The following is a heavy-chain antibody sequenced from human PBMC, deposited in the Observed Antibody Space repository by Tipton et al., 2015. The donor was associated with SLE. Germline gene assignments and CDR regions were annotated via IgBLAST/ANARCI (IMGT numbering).Heavy chain of an antibody. Sequence: QVQLVQSGAEVKKPGASVKVSCKASGYTFTTYGISWVRQAPGQGLDWMGWISAYNGDTKYAQTFQGRVTMTTDTSTTTVYMDLRSLRSDDTAVYYCARGDGGNSFEASDVWGQGTTVTVSS. D-gene: IGHD4-23*01. CDR3: ARGDGGNSFEASDV. CDR1: GYTFTTYG. CDR2: ISAYNGDT. V-gene: IGHV1-18*01. J-gene: IGHJ3*01.